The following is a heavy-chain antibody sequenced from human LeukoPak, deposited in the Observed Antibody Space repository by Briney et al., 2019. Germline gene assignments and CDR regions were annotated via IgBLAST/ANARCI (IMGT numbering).Heavy chain of an antibody. D-gene: IGHD2-15*01. J-gene: IGHJ5*02. CDR2: NNGNGSTT. Sequence: GGSLRLSCVASGFSLSGYWMYWVRQAPGKGLMYISRNNGNGSTTNYADVVKGRFTMSRDNVKNTLYLQMNSLRVEDTAVYYCARDPRNVGLAPWGQGTLVTVSS. CDR1: GFSLSGYW. CDR3: ARDPRNVGLAP. V-gene: IGHV3-74*01.